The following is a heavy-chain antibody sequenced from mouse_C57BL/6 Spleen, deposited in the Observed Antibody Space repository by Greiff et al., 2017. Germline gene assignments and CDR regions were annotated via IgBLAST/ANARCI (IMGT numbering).Heavy chain of an antibody. D-gene: IGHD2-5*01. Sequence: EVKLVESGGGLVKPGGSLKLSCAASGFTFSSYAMSWVRQTPAKRLEWVATISDGGSYTYYPDNVKGRFTISRDNAKNNLYLQMSHLKSEDTSMYYCARGEYSNYPFGYWGQGTLVTVSA. J-gene: IGHJ3*01. V-gene: IGHV5-4*03. CDR3: ARGEYSNYPFGY. CDR2: ISDGGSYT. CDR1: GFTFSSYA.